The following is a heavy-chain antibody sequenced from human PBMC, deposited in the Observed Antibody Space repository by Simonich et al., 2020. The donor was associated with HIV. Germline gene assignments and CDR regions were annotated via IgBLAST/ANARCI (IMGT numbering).Heavy chain of an antibody. CDR2: INQSGRP. D-gene: IGHD4-17*01. Sequence: QVQLQQWGAGLLKPSETLSLTCAVSGGSFSGYYWSWIRQPPVKGREWMGEINQSGRPTHNPSPKSRVTISVDTSKNQFSLKLSSVTAADTAVYYCARRHPTTVTTPYFDYWGQGTLVTVSS. CDR3: ARRHPTTVTTPYFDY. CDR1: GGSFSGYY. J-gene: IGHJ4*02. V-gene: IGHV4-34*01.